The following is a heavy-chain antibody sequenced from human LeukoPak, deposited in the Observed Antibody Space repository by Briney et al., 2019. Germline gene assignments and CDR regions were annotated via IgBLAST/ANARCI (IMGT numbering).Heavy chain of an antibody. Sequence: PSETLSLTCTVSGGSISSYYWSWIRQPAGKGLEWIGRICTSGSTNYNPSLKSRVTMSVDTSKNQFSLKLSSVTAADTAVYYCARGTRVAAVPYCYYYMYVCGKGTTVTVSS. D-gene: IGHD6-13*01. CDR3: ARGTRVAAVPYCYYYMYV. J-gene: IGHJ6*03. CDR1: GGSISSYY. CDR2: ICTSGST. V-gene: IGHV4-4*07.